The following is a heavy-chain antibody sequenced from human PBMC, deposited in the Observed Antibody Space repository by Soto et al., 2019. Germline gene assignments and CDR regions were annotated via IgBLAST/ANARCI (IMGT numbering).Heavy chain of an antibody. J-gene: IGHJ4*02. CDR1: GFGFTNSW. D-gene: IGHD2-2*01. Sequence: GGSLRLSCASSGFGFTNSWMNWVRQAPGKGLEWVGRIKSKNDGGTTDYAAPVQGRFTISRDDSKTTIYLQMNSLKTEDTAVYYCTSAGQYCTSTTCKAYWGQGTPVTVSS. CDR2: IKSKNDGGTT. V-gene: IGHV3-15*07. CDR3: TSAGQYCTSTTCKAY.